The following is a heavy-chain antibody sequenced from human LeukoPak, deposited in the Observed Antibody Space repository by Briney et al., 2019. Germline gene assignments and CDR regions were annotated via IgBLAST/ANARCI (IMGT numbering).Heavy chain of an antibody. V-gene: IGHV3-9*01. J-gene: IGHJ3*02. CDR3: AKVQTYYYDSSGYPDAFDI. D-gene: IGHD3-22*01. CDR2: ISWNSGSI. CDR1: GFTFSSYS. Sequence: GGSLRLSCAASGFTFSSYSMNWVRQAPGKGLEWVSGISWNSGSIGYADSVKGRFTISRDNAKNSLYLQMNSLRAEDTALYYCAKVQTYYYDSSGYPDAFDIWGQGTMVTVSS.